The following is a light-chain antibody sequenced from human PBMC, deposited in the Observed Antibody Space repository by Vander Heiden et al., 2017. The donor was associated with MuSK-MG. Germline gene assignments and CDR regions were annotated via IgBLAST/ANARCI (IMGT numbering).Light chain of an antibody. CDR1: QSIKGL. V-gene: IGKV1-39*01. J-gene: IGKJ3*01. CDR3: QQTDTTPFT. Sequence: DIQMTQSPSSLSASIGDRVTITCRASQSIKGLLNWFQQKPGKAPTLLIYASNTLHSGVPSRFSGSESGTDFTLTITSLQPEDFATYFCQQTDTTPFTFGPGTKLDIK. CDR2: ASN.